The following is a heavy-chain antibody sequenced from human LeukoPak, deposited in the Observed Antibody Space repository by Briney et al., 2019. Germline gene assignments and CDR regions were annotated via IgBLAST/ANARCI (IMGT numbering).Heavy chain of an antibody. CDR2: INHSGST. D-gene: IGHD2/OR15-2a*01. V-gene: IGHV4-34*01. Sequence: SETLSLTCAVYGGSFSGYYWSWIRQPPGKGLEWIGEINHSGSTNYNPSLKSRVTISVDTSKNQFSLKLSSVTAADTAVYYCARSELGWFDPWGQGTLVTVSS. J-gene: IGHJ5*02. CDR3: ARSELGWFDP. CDR1: GGSFSGYY.